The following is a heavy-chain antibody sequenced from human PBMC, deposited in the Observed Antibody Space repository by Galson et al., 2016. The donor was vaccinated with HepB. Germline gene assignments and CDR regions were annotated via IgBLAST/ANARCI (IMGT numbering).Heavy chain of an antibody. D-gene: IGHD1-26*01. V-gene: IGHV3-30*09. J-gene: IGHJ5*02. CDR2: ISYDGSNR. Sequence: SLRLSCAAPGFTLNNYALNWVRQAPGKGLEWVALISYDGSNRYYGDPVRGRFAISRDTSKNTVYLQMNSLRPEDTAVYYCARDQGWEGGWFDPWGQGTLVTVSS. CDR3: ARDQGWEGGWFDP. CDR1: GFTLNNYA.